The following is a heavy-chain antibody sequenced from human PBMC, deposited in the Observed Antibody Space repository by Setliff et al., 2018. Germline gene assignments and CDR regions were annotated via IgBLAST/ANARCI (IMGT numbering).Heavy chain of an antibody. CDR2: MYYSGDT. V-gene: IGHV4-59*08. D-gene: IGHD5-18*01. CDR3: ARLPPLHTPMALTFDY. J-gene: IGHJ4*02. CDR1: GGSTRSYY. Sequence: SETLSLTCTVSGGSTRSYYWNWIRQPPGKGLEWIGYMYYSGDTNYNPSLKSRVTISVDTSKTQFSLELRSVTAADTAVYYCARLPPLHTPMALTFDYWGQGILVTVSS.